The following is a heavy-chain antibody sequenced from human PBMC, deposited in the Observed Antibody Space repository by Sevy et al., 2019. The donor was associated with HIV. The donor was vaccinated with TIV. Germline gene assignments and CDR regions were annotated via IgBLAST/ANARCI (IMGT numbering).Heavy chain of an antibody. CDR3: ASIGPRGWTRRPGY. J-gene: IGHJ4*02. CDR2: ISYDGSNK. CDR1: GFTFSSYA. D-gene: IGHD6-19*01. Sequence: GGSLRLSCAASGFTFSSYAMHWVRQAPGKGLEWVAVISYDGSNKYYADSVKGRFTISRDNSKNTLNLQMNSLVAEDTAVYYCASIGPRGWTRRPGYWGQGTLVTVSS. V-gene: IGHV3-30-3*01.